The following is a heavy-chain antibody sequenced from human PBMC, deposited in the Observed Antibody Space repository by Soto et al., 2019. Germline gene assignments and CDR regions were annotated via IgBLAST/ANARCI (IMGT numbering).Heavy chain of an antibody. CDR1: GFTFSSYA. Sequence: EVQLLESGGGLVQPGGSLRLSCAASGFTFSSYAMSWVRQAPGKGLEWVSAISGSGGSTYYADSVKGRFTISRDNSKNTLYLQMTSLRAEDTAVYYCAKDPFVVVVAATTYWGQGTLVTVSS. D-gene: IGHD2-15*01. J-gene: IGHJ4*02. V-gene: IGHV3-23*01. CDR2: ISGSGGST. CDR3: AKDPFVVVVAATTY.